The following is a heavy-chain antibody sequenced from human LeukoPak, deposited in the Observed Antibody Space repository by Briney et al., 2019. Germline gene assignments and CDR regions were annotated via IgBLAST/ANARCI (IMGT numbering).Heavy chain of an antibody. J-gene: IGHJ4*02. D-gene: IGHD5-18*01. CDR3: ARTKNSYGVGVLDY. CDR2: IYYSGST. Sequence: PSETLSLTCTVSGGSISSSSYYWGWIRQPPGKGLEWIGSIYYSGSTYYNPSLKSRVTISVDTSKNQFSLKLSSVTAADTAVYYCARTKNSYGVGVLDYWGQGTLVTVSS. CDR1: GGSISSSSYY. V-gene: IGHV4-39*01.